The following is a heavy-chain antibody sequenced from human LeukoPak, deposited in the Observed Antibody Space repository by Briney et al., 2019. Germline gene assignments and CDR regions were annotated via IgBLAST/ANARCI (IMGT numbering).Heavy chain of an antibody. Sequence: GGSLRLSCAASGFTFSDYYMSWIRQAPGRGLEWVSYISSSGSTIFYADSVKGRFTISRDNAKNSLYLQMNSLRAEDTAVYYCARDFDYYDDSGYQTYYFDYWGQGTLVTVSS. CDR3: ARDFDYYDDSGYQTYYFDY. J-gene: IGHJ4*02. CDR1: GFTFSDYY. CDR2: ISSSGSTI. D-gene: IGHD3-22*01. V-gene: IGHV3-11*01.